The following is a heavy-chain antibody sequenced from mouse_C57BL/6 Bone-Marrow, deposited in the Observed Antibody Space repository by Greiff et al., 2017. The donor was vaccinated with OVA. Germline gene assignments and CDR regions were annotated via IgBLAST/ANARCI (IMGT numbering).Heavy chain of an antibody. CDR3: TRGYSNYYAMDY. J-gene: IGHJ4*01. CDR1: GYTFTDYE. Sequence: VQVVESGAELVRPGASVTLSCKASGYTFTDYEMHWVKQTPVHGLEWIGAIDPETGGTAYNQKIKGKAILTADKSSSTAYMELRSLTSEDSAVYYCTRGYSNYYAMDYWGQGTSVTVSS. CDR2: IDPETGGT. V-gene: IGHV1-15*01. D-gene: IGHD2-5*01.